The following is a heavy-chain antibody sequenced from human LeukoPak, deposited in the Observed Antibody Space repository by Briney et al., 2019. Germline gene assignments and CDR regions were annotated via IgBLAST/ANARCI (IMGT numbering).Heavy chain of an antibody. Sequence: GESLKISCNSSGYIYTSYWIGWVRQMPGKGLEWMGIVYPGDSDTRYSPSFQGQVTISADKSISTAYLQWSSLKASDTAMYYCARPYYYDSSGYYYFDYWGQGTLVTVSS. CDR2: VYPGDSDT. V-gene: IGHV5-51*01. D-gene: IGHD3-22*01. CDR3: ARPYYYDSSGYYYFDY. J-gene: IGHJ4*02. CDR1: GYIYTSYW.